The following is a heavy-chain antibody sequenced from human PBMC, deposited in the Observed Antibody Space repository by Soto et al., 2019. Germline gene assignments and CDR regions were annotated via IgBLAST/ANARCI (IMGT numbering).Heavy chain of an antibody. CDR1: GFMFSAYA. V-gene: IGHV3-30*04. Sequence: GGSLRLSCAASGFMFSAYAMLWVRQAPGEGLEWVAAISYDGTNKYYADSIKGRFTISRDNSANTLFLQVNSLRREDTAMYYCARDPSPYTSGWYGIDFWGHGTLVTVSS. CDR3: ARDPSPYTSGWYGIDF. CDR2: ISYDGTNK. D-gene: IGHD6-19*01. J-gene: IGHJ4*01.